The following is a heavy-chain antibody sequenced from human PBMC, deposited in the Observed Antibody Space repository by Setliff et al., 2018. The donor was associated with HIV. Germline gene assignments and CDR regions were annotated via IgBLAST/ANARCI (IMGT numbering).Heavy chain of an antibody. CDR2: INHSGST. V-gene: IGHV4-34*01. J-gene: IGHJ4*02. Sequence: SETLSLTCAVYGGSFSGYSWSWIRQPPGKGLEWIGEINHSGSTNYNMSLWSRVTISLDASRNQFSLELISVTAADTAVYYCAGGPGTTSIDYWAQGTRVTAPQ. CDR3: AGGPGTTSIDY. D-gene: IGHD1-26*01. CDR1: GGSFSGYS.